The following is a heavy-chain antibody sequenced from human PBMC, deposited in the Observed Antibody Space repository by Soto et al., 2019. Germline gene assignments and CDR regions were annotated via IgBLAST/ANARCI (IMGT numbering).Heavy chain of an antibody. CDR3: ARGPDYAGYFDY. Sequence: SVKVSCKASGFTFTSSAVQWVRQARGQGLEWMGGIILTFGTPNYEQKFQGRVTITADESMTTAYMELSGLRSEDTAVYYCARGPDYAGYFDYWGRGTLVTVSS. CDR1: GFTFTSSA. CDR2: IILTFGTP. J-gene: IGHJ4*02. D-gene: IGHD4-17*01. V-gene: IGHV1-69*13.